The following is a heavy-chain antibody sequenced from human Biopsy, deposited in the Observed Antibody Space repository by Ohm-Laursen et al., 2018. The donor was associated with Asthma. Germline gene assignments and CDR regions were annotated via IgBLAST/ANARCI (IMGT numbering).Heavy chain of an antibody. V-gene: IGHV4-30-4*08. D-gene: IGHD6-19*01. CDR1: GGSITSGGCC. CDR2: IHYSGST. Sequence: TLSLTCAVSGGSITSGGCCWNWIRQHPGKGLEWIGYIHYSGSTSYNPSLKGGVTISVDTSKNQFSLKLGSVTAADTAVYYCARASVAASSNWFDPWGQGTLVTVSS. CDR3: ARASVAASSNWFDP. J-gene: IGHJ5*02.